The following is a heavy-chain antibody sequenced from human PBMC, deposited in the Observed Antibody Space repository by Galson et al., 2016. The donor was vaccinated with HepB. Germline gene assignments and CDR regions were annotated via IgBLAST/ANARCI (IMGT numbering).Heavy chain of an antibody. Sequence: SVKVSCKVSGHTLTELSMHWVRQVPGKGLEWMGGLDPEDGETIYAQKFQGGVTMTEDTSTDTAYMELSSLRSEDTAVYYCATDLADPVSLSGTYNAFDIWGQGTMVTVSS. CDR2: LDPEDGET. J-gene: IGHJ3*02. CDR1: GHTLTELS. D-gene: IGHD1-26*01. CDR3: ATDLADPVSLSGTYNAFDI. V-gene: IGHV1-24*01.